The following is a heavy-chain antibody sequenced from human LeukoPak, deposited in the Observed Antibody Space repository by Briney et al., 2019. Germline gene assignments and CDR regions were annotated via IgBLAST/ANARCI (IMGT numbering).Heavy chain of an antibody. V-gene: IGHV3-73*01. D-gene: IGHD2-2*01. CDR1: GFTFSGSA. CDR3: TRHDTMPGIQH. J-gene: IGHJ1*01. CDR2: IRSKANSYAT. Sequence: GGSLKLSCAASGFTFSGSAMRWVRQASGKGLEWVGRIRSKANSYATAYAASVKGRFTISRDDSKNTAYLQMNSLKTEDTAVYYCTRHDTMPGIQHWGQGTLVTVSS.